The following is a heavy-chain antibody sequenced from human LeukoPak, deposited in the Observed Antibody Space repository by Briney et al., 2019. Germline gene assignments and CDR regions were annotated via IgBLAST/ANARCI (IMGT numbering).Heavy chain of an antibody. D-gene: IGHD4-17*01. V-gene: IGHV1-69*13. CDR1: GGTFSSYA. J-gene: IGHJ4*02. CDR3: AALRGDYGDYSGDY. CDR2: IIPIFGTA. Sequence: SVKVSCKASGGTFSSYAISWVRQAPGQGLEWMGGIIPIFGTANYAQKFQGRVTITADESTSTAYMELSSLRSEDTAVYYRAALRGDYGDYSGDYWGQGTLVTVSS.